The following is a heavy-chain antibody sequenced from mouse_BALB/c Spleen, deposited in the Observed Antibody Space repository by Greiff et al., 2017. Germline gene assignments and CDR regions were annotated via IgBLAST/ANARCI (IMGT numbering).Heavy chain of an antibody. CDR3: ASGNDGYYVGY. V-gene: IGHV1-80*01. J-gene: IGHJ2*01. D-gene: IGHD2-3*01. CDR1: GYAFSSYW. Sequence: VKLMESGAELVRPGSSVKISCKASGYAFSSYWMNWVKQRPGQGLEWIGQIYPGDGDTNYNGKFKGKATLTADKSSSTAYMQLSSLTSEDSAVYFCASGNDGYYVGYWGQGTTLTVSS. CDR2: IYPGDGDT.